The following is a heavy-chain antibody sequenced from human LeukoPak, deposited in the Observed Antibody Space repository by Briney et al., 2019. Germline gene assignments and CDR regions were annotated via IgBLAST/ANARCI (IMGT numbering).Heavy chain of an antibody. CDR1: GFTFSSYG. CDR2: IRYDGSNK. Sequence: PGGSLRLSCAASGFTFSSYGMHWVRQAPGKGLEWVAFIRYDGSNKYYADSVKGRFTISRDNSNNTLYLQMNSLRAEDTAVYYCAKEGIAAAGTVGYWGQGTLVTVSS. J-gene: IGHJ4*02. D-gene: IGHD6-13*01. V-gene: IGHV3-30*02. CDR3: AKEGIAAAGTVGY.